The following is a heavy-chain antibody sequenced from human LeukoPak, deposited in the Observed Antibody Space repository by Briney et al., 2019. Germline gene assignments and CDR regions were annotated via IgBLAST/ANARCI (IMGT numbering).Heavy chain of an antibody. CDR2: ISSRSSYI. V-gene: IGHV3-21*01. D-gene: IGHD4-17*01. CDR3: ARGLMTTVTNFDY. CDR1: GFTFSSYS. J-gene: IGHJ4*02. Sequence: AGGSLRLSCAASGFTFSSYSMNWVRQAPGKGLEWVSSISSRSSYIYYADSVKGRFTISRDNAKNSLYLQMNSLGAEDTAVYYCARGLMTTVTNFDYWGQGTLVTVSS.